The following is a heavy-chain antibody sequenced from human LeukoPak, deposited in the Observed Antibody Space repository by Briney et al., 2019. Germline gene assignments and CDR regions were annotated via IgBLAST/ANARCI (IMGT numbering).Heavy chain of an antibody. Sequence: GGSLRLSCAASGFTFSSYGMHWVRQAPGKGLEWVAVISYDGSNKYYADSVKGPFTISRDNSKNTLYLQMNSLRAEDTAVYYCARVEAYYDILTGYYGPVDAFDIWGQGTMVTVSS. CDR3: ARVEAYYDILTGYYGPVDAFDI. V-gene: IGHV3-30*03. J-gene: IGHJ3*02. CDR1: GFTFSSYG. CDR2: ISYDGSNK. D-gene: IGHD3-9*01.